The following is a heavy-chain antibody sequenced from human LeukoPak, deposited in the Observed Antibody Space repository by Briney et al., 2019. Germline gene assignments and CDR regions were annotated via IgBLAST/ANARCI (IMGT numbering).Heavy chain of an antibody. CDR3: ARDDDWNYEDY. D-gene: IGHD1-7*01. CDR1: GFTFSNYR. J-gene: IGHJ4*02. Sequence: GTSLRLSCAASGFTFSNYRMSWVRQAPGKGPQWVANIKQDGSEKYYVDSVKGRFTISRDNAKKSLYLQMNSLRAEDTAVYYCARDDDWNYEDYWGQGTLVTVSS. V-gene: IGHV3-7*01. CDR2: IKQDGSEK.